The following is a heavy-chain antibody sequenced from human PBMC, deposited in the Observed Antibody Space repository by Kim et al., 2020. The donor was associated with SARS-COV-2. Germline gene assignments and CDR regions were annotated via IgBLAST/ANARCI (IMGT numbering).Heavy chain of an antibody. CDR2: IYHSGST. CDR3: AREQLYYFDY. CDR1: GGSVSSSSYS. Sequence: SETLSLTCAVSGGSVSSSSYSWSWIRQPPGKALEWIGYIYHSGSTYYNPSLKSRVTISVDRSKNQFSLKLSSVTAADTAVYYCAREQLYYFDYWGQGTLVTVSS. D-gene: IGHD6-13*01. V-gene: IGHV4-30-2*01. J-gene: IGHJ4*02.